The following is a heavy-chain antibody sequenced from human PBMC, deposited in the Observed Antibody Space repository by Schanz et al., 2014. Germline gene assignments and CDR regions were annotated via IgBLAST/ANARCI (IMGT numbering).Heavy chain of an antibody. CDR1: GFVFRTFA. D-gene: IGHD6-13*01. J-gene: IGHJ4*02. CDR3: AKEKEEVAADGSFFDY. Sequence: EVQLLESGGGLVQPGGSLRLSCAASGFVFRTFAMYWVRQAPGKGLEWVSTIYSSGSTYYADSVKGRFTISRDNSKNTLYLQMNSLRAEDTAVYYCAKEKEEVAADGSFFDYWGQGTLVTVSS. CDR2: IYSSGST. V-gene: IGHV3-23*05.